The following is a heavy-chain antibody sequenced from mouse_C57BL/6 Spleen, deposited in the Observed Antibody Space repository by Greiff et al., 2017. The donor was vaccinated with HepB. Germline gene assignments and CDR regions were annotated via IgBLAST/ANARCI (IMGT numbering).Heavy chain of an antibody. CDR1: GYSITSGYY. D-gene: IGHD1-1*01. CDR3: AREEEPYYGSSYDYAMDY. Sequence: EVKLQESGPGLVKPSQSLSLTCSVTGYSITSGYYWNWIRQFPGNKLEWMGYISYDGSNNYNPSLKNRISITRDTSKNQVFLKLNSVTTEDTATYYCAREEEPYYGSSYDYAMDYWGQGTSVTVSS. J-gene: IGHJ4*01. CDR2: ISYDGSN. V-gene: IGHV3-6*01.